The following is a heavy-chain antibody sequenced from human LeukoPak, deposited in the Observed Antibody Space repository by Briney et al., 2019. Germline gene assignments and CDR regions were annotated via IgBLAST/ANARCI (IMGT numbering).Heavy chain of an antibody. V-gene: IGHV3-30*18. D-gene: IGHD2-15*01. J-gene: IGHJ3*02. CDR1: GFTFSSYG. CDR2: ISYDGSNK. CDR3: AKDPPQAATDDAFDI. Sequence: SGGSLRLSCAASGFTFSSYGMHWVRQAPGKGLEWVAVISYDGSNKYYADSVKGRFTISGDNSKDTLYLQMNSLRAEDTAVYYCAKDPPQAATDDAFDIWGQGTMVTVSS.